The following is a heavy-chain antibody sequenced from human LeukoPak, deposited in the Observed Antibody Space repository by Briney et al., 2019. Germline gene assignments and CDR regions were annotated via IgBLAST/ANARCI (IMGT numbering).Heavy chain of an antibody. CDR3: ARGSYYGSGSSNYFDY. CDR2: INPNSGGT. V-gene: IGHV1-2*02. J-gene: IGHJ4*02. CDR1: GYTFTGYY. D-gene: IGHD3-10*01. Sequence: GASVKVSCKASGYTFTGYYMHWVRQAPGQGLEWMGWINPNSGGTNYAQKFQGRVTMTRDTSISTDYMELSRLRSDDTAVYYCARGSYYGSGSSNYFDYWGQGTLVTVSS.